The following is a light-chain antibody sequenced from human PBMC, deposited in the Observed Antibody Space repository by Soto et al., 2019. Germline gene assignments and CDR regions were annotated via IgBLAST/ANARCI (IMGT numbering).Light chain of an antibody. Sequence: QSALTQPASVSGSPGQSITISCTGTSSDVGGYNFVSWYQQHPGKAPKLIIYDVGNRPSGVSNRFSGSKSANTASLTISGLQAEDEADYYCSSYTSSSTKIFGTGTKLTVL. V-gene: IGLV2-14*03. CDR2: DVG. CDR3: SSYTSSSTKI. J-gene: IGLJ1*01. CDR1: SSDVGGYNF.